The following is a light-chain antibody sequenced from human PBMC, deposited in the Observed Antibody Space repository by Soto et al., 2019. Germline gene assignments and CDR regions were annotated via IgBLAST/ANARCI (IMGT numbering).Light chain of an antibody. V-gene: IGLV2-14*01. CDR1: SCDVGGYNY. CDR3: SSYSSSIDLSI. CDR2: DVN. Sequence: QSALTQPASVSGSPGQSITISCTGTSCDVGGYNYVSWYQHHPGKAPKLMIYDVNNRPSGVSNRFSGSKSGNTASLRISGLQADDEADYYCSSYSSSIDLSIFGGGTKLTVL. J-gene: IGLJ2*01.